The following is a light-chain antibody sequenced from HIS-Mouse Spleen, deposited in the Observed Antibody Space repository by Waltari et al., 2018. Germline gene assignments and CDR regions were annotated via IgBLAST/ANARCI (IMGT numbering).Light chain of an antibody. CDR3: QQRGNWPPIFT. CDR2: DAS. CDR1: QPVSSY. V-gene: IGKV3-11*01. Sequence: EIVLTQSPATLSWSPGERATPSCRASQPVSSYLAWYQQKPGQGHMLLIYDASSRSTGIRARFSGRGSGTEFTLTISSLGPEDLAVYYCQQRGNWPPIFTFGPGTKVDIK. J-gene: IGKJ3*01.